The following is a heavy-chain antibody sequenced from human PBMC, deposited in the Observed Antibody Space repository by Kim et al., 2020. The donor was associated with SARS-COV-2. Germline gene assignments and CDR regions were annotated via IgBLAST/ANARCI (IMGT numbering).Heavy chain of an antibody. V-gene: IGHV3-30*18. CDR1: GFTFSSYG. D-gene: IGHD2-15*01. Sequence: GGSLRLSCAASGFTFSSYGMHWVRQAPGKGLEWVAVISYDGSNKYYADSVKGRFTISRDNSKNTLYLQMNSLRAEDTAVYYCAKGSGSSCYPSCGMDVWGQGSTVTVSS. J-gene: IGHJ6*02. CDR2: ISYDGSNK. CDR3: AKGSGSSCYPSCGMDV.